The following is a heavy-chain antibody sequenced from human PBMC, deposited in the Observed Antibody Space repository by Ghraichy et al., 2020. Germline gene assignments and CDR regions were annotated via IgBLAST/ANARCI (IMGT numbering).Heavy chain of an antibody. CDR1: GGSFNIYY. CDR2: INHSGDT. J-gene: IGHJ5*02. V-gene: IGHV4-34*01. D-gene: IGHD3-10*01. CDR3: ARGLIYGSGRAWFDP. Sequence: SQTLSLTCAVNGGSFNIYYWNWIRQPPGKGLEWIGEINHSGDTSYNSSLTSRVTISVNTFKKEFSLNLSSVTAAATAVYYCARGLIYGSGRAWFDPWGQGTLVTVSS.